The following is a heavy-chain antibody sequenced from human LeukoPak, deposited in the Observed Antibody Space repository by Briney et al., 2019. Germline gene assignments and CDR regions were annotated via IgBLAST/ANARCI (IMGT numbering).Heavy chain of an antibody. D-gene: IGHD1-26*01. CDR2: ISTSSSTI. Sequence: TGGSLRLSCAASGFTFSSYSMNWVRQAPGKGLEWVSYISTSSSTIYYADSGKGRFTISRDNAKNSLYLQMNYLRAEDTAVYYCARGGDYSGWFDPWGRGTLVTVSS. V-gene: IGHV3-48*01. J-gene: IGHJ5*02. CDR1: GFTFSSYS. CDR3: ARGGDYSGWFDP.